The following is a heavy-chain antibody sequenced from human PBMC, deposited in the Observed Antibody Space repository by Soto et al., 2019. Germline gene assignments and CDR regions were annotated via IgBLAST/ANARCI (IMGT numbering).Heavy chain of an antibody. CDR2: VYYRGRS. CDR1: GGSFSGYY. Sequence: SETLSLTCAVYGGSFSGYYWGWIRQSPGKGLEWIGSVYYRGRSYSKSSVKSRVTISVDTSKNQFSLNFNSVTASDTALYYCVSQRTTVLTQAYFDYWGPGALVTVSS. V-gene: IGHV4-34*01. CDR3: VSQRTTVLTQAYFDY. D-gene: IGHD4-17*01. J-gene: IGHJ4*02.